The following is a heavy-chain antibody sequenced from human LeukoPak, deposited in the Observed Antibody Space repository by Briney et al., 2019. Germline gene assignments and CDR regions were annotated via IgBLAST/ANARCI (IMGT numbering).Heavy chain of an antibody. Sequence: SVKVSCKASGGTFSSYAISWVRQAPGQGLERMGRIIPIFGTANYAQKFQGRVTITTDESTSTAYMELSSLRSEDTAVYYCARNGDYVPDDAFDIWGQGTMVTVSS. V-gene: IGHV1-69*05. CDR1: GGTFSSYA. D-gene: IGHD4-17*01. J-gene: IGHJ3*02. CDR3: ARNGDYVPDDAFDI. CDR2: IIPIFGTA.